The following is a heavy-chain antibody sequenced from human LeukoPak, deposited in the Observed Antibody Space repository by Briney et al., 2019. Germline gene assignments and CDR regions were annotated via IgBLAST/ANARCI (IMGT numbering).Heavy chain of an antibody. V-gene: IGHV4-34*01. D-gene: IGHD6-19*01. Sequence: PSETLSLTCAVYGGSFSGYYWSWIRQPPGKGLEWIGEINHSGSTNYNPSLKSRVTISVDTSKNQFSLKLSSVTAADTAVYYCARGGSQWLVLAPNDAFDIWGQGTMVTVSS. CDR1: GGSFSGYY. CDR2: INHSGST. J-gene: IGHJ3*02. CDR3: ARGGSQWLVLAPNDAFDI.